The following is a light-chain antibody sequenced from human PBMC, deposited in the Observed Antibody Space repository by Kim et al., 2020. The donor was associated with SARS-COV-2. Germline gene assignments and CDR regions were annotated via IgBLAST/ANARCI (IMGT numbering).Light chain of an antibody. CDR3: QQLKSYPYT. CDR2: AIS. Sequence: SASGEDRVTITCRDRQGTSNYFAWYQEKPGKAPNLLIYAISTLQSGVPPRFSGSGYGADFTLSISSMQPEDFATYYCQQLKSYPYTFGQGTKLEI. V-gene: IGKV1-9*01. CDR1: QGTSNY. J-gene: IGKJ2*01.